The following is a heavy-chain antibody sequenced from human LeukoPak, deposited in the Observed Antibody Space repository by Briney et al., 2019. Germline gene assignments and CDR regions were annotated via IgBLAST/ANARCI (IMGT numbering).Heavy chain of an antibody. CDR2: VSSSGST. D-gene: IGHD2-2*01. J-gene: IGHJ6*04. CDR1: GDSITYFY. V-gene: IGHV4-4*07. CDR3: AGGLSGYCPTTTCSF. Sequence: SETLSLTCSVSGDSITYFYWSWIRRAAGKGLEWIGRVSSSGSTDYNASLKSRVTMSVDTSKRQFSLNLTSVTAADTAVYYCAGGLSGYCPTTTCSFWGEGTSVTVSS.